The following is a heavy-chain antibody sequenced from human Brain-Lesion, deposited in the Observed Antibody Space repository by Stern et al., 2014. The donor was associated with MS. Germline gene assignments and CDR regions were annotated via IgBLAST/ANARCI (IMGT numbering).Heavy chain of an antibody. J-gene: IGHJ4*02. CDR1: GGSVGSGSYD. D-gene: IGHD5-18*01. Sequence: VQLVESGPGLVKPSQTLSLTCTVSGGSVGSGSYDWSWIRQPAGKGLEWIGRIYTTGSTYYNPSLKSRVSISIEPSKNQFSRKLTSGTAADTAVYYCARDKEDTNMAFRYFDNWGQGTLVTVSS. CDR3: ARDKEDTNMAFRYFDN. V-gene: IGHV4-61*02. CDR2: IYTTGST.